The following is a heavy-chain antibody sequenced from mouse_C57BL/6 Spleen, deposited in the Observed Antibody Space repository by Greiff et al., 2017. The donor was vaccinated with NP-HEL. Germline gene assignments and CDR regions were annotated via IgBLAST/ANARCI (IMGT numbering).Heavy chain of an antibody. CDR3: ASGTAQAGFAY. CDR2: IWGVGST. J-gene: IGHJ3*01. CDR1: GFSLTSYG. V-gene: IGHV2-6*01. Sequence: VMLVESGPGLVAPSQSLSITCTVSGFSLTSYGVDWVRQSPGKGLEWLGVIWGVGSTNYNSALKSRLSISKDNSKSQVFLKMNSLQTDDTAMYYCASGTAQAGFAYWGQGTLVTVSA. D-gene: IGHD3-2*02.